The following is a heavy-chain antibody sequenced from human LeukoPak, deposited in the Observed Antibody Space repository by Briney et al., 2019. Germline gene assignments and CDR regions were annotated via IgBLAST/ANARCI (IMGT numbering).Heavy chain of an antibody. CDR3: ARGQQTTPLDY. CDR2: ISSSSSYI. D-gene: IGHD4-17*01. V-gene: IGHV3-21*01. J-gene: IGHJ4*02. Sequence: GGSLRLSCAASGFTFSSYSMNWVRQAPGKGLEWVSSISSSSSYIYYADSVKGRFTISRGNAKNSLYLQMNSLRAEDTAVYYCARGQQTTPLDYWGQGTLVTVSP. CDR1: GFTFSSYS.